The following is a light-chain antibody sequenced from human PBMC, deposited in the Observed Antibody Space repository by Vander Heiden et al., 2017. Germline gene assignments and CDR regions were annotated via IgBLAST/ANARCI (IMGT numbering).Light chain of an antibody. V-gene: IGKV3-20*01. Sequence: EIVLTQSPGTLSLSPGDRAILSCRASQSVSSSYLAWYQQKPGQAPRLLIYVGSSRATGIPDRFSGSGSGTDFTLTISRLEPEDFAVYYCQQYGSSPWTFGGGTKVEIK. CDR2: VGS. J-gene: IGKJ4*01. CDR1: QSVSSSY. CDR3: QQYGSSPWT.